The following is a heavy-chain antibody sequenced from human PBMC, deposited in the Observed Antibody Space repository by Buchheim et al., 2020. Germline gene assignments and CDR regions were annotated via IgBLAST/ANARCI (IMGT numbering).Heavy chain of an antibody. D-gene: IGHD3-22*01. CDR2: LYNSGST. CDR1: GVSISDYY. CDR3: AGDYFDSVGYCDY. V-gene: IGHV4-59*01. Sequence: QVQLQESGPGLVEPSETLSLTCTVSGVSISDYYWSWIRQPPGKGLEWIGYLYNSGSTNFNPSLKSRVTISVDTSKNQSSLNLSCVTAADTAVYYCAGDYFDSVGYCDYWGQGTL. J-gene: IGHJ4*02.